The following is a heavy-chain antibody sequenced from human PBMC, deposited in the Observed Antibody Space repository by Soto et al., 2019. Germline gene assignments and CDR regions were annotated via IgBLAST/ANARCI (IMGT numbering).Heavy chain of an antibody. J-gene: IGHJ6*04. CDR2: ISYDGSNK. D-gene: IGHD2-15*01. Sequence: QVQLVESGGGVVQPGRSLRLSCAASGFTFSSYGMHWVRQAPGKGLEWVEVISYDGSNKYYADSVKGRFTISRANSKHTLYLQMNSLTAEDTAVYYCAKFLALSHVDVWGKGTTVTVCS. CDR3: AKFLALSHVDV. CDR1: GFTFSSYG. V-gene: IGHV3-30*18.